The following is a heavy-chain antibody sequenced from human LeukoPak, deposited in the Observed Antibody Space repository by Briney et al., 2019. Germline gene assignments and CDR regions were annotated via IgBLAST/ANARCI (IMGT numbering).Heavy chain of an antibody. V-gene: IGHV4-31*03. CDR3: ARFVEMATTVDFDY. CDR2: IYYSGST. J-gene: IGHJ4*02. Sequence: PSQTLSLTCTVSGGSISSGGYYWSWIRQHPGKGLEWIGYIYYSGSTYYNPSLKSRVTISVDTSKNQFSLKLSSVTAADTAVYYCARFVEMATTVDFDYWGQGTLFTVSS. D-gene: IGHD5-24*01. CDR1: GGSISSGGYY.